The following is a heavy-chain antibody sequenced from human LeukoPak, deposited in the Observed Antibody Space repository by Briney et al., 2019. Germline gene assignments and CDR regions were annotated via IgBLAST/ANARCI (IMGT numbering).Heavy chain of an antibody. CDR2: INNDGSTT. Sequence: GGSLRLSCAASGFTVSSNYMSWVRQAPGKGLVWVSRINNDGSTTNYADSVKGRFTISRDNAKNTLYLQMNSLRVEDTAVYYCARDLVVATGPDYWGQGTLVTVSS. CDR3: ARDLVVATGPDY. J-gene: IGHJ4*02. CDR1: GFTVSSNY. V-gene: IGHV3-74*01. D-gene: IGHD5-12*01.